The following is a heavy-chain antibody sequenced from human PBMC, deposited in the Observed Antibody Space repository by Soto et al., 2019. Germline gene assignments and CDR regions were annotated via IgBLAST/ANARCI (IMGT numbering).Heavy chain of an antibody. D-gene: IGHD6-6*01. CDR3: AKDFEYSSSSRRGHFDY. CDR2: ISWNSGTI. V-gene: IGHV3-9*01. Sequence: EVQLVESGGGLIQPGRSLRLSCAASGFTFDDYAMHWVRQAPGKGLEWVSGISWNSGTIAYADSVKGRFTISRDSAKNSLYLQMNSLRAEDTALYYCAKDFEYSSSSRRGHFDYWGQGTLVTVSS. J-gene: IGHJ4*02. CDR1: GFTFDDYA.